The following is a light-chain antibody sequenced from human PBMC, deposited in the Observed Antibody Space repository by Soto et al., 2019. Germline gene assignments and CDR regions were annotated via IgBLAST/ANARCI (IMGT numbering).Light chain of an antibody. CDR3: CSSAPESTYV. CDR1: SDDVGAYNS. Sequence: LAKPGSVSGSPGQSITISCTWTSDDVGAYNSVSWYQQLPHKAPQVILYKGTQRPSGVSSRFSGSTSGNAASLTISGLQADDEADYFCCSSAPESTYVFGTGTKVTVL. J-gene: IGLJ1*01. V-gene: IGLV2-23*01. CDR2: KGT.